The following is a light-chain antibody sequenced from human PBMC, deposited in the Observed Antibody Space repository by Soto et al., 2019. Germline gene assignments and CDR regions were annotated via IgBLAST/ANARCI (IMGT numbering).Light chain of an antibody. J-gene: IGLJ2*01. V-gene: IGLV2-8*01. CDR2: EVS. CDR1: SSDVGGYNY. Sequence: QYALTQPPSASGSPGQTVTISCTGTSSDVGGYNYVSWYQQHPGKAPKLMISEVSKRPSGVPDRFSGSKSGNTASLTVSGLQAEDEADYYCISFAGNKNVVFGGGTKLTVL. CDR3: ISFAGNKNVV.